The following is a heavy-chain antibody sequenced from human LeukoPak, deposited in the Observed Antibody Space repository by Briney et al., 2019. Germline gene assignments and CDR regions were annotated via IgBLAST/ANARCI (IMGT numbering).Heavy chain of an antibody. V-gene: IGHV4-4*07. D-gene: IGHD2-15*01. CDR3: ARKGISALAGAFDI. Sequence: PSETLSLTCTVSGGSISSYYWSWIRQPAGKGLEWIGRIYTSGSTNYNPSPKSRVTMSVDTSKNQFSLRLSSVTAADTAVYYCARKGISALAGAFDIWGQGTMVTVSS. CDR1: GGSISSYY. J-gene: IGHJ3*02. CDR2: IYTSGST.